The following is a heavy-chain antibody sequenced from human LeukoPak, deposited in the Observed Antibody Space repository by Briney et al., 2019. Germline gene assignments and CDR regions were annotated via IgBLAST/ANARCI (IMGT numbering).Heavy chain of an antibody. CDR3: ARGPWDYFDSSGGRHFDY. V-gene: IGHV3-30*04. J-gene: IGHJ4*02. Sequence: GRSLRLSCAASGFTFSSYAMHWVRQAPGKGLEWVAVISYDGSNKKYADSVKGRFTISRVNSQKTLYLQMNSLRAEDAAVYYCARGPWDYFDSSGGRHFDYWGQGTLVTVSS. CDR2: ISYDGSNK. CDR1: GFTFSSYA. D-gene: IGHD3-22*01.